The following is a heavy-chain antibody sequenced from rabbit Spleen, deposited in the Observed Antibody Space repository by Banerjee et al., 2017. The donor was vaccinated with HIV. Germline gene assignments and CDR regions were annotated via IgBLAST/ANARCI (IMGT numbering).Heavy chain of an antibody. CDR1: GFSFSSSYW. Sequence: QEQLEESGGDLVKPEGSLTLTCTASGFSFSSSYWICWVRQAPGKGLEWIACILTNSGGKYYASWAKGRFTISKTSSTTVTLQMTSLTAADTATYFCARGTSSSFSSYGMDLWGQGTLVTVS. CDR3: ARGTSSSFSSYGMDL. CDR2: ILTNSGGK. J-gene: IGHJ6*01. D-gene: IGHD1-1*01. V-gene: IGHV1S45*01.